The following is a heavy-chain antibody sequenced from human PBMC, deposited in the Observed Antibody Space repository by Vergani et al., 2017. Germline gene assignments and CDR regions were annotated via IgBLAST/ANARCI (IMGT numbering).Heavy chain of an antibody. D-gene: IGHD3-9*01. CDR3: ARLADYDILTGQNWFDP. CDR1: GFTFSSYS. CDR2: ISSSSSTI. Sequence: EVQLVESGGGLVQPGGSLRLSCAASGFTFSSYSMNWVRQAPGKGLEWVSYISSSSSTIYYADSVKGRFTISRDNAKNSLYLQMNRLRAEDTAVYYCARLADYDILTGQNWFDPWGQGTLVTVSS. V-gene: IGHV3-48*04. J-gene: IGHJ5*02.